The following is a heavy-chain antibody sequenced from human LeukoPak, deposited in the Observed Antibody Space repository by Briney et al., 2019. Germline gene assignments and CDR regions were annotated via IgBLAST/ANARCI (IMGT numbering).Heavy chain of an antibody. CDR3: ARDYPSEWELVPPFDY. CDR1: GFTFSSYG. V-gene: IGHV3-33*01. CDR2: IWYDGSNK. Sequence: GGSLRLSCAASGFTFSSYGMHWVRQAPGKGLEWVAVIWYDGSNKYYADSVKGRFTISRDNSKNTLYLQMNSLRAEDTAVYYCARDYPSEWELVPPFDYWGQGTLVTVSS. J-gene: IGHJ4*02. D-gene: IGHD1-26*01.